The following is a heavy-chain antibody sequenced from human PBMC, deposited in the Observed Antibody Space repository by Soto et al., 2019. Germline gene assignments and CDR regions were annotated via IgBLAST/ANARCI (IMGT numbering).Heavy chain of an antibody. CDR1: GFTFSSYA. CDR3: AKDRYEYQTQGYYFDY. CDR2: ISGSGGST. V-gene: IGHV3-23*01. D-gene: IGHD5-12*01. Sequence: EVQLLESGGGLVQPGGSLRLSCAASGFTFSSYAMSWVRQAPGKGLEWVSAISGSGGSTYYADSVKGRFTISRDNSKNKLYLQMNSLRAEDTAVYYCAKDRYEYQTQGYYFDYWGQGTLVTVSS. J-gene: IGHJ4*02.